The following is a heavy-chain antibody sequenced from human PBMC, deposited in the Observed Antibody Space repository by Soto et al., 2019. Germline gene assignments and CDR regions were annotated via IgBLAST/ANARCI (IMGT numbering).Heavy chain of an antibody. CDR2: INYSGTT. D-gene: IGHD3-3*01. CDR3: ARGGWRQIDY. J-gene: IGHJ4*02. Sequence: PSETLSLTCAVYGGSFGAYSWTWIRQTPGKGLEWIGEINYSGTTYYNPSLEGRATISVDTSKNQFSLKLTSVTAADTAVYYCARGGWRQIDYWGQGTLVTVSS. V-gene: IGHV4-34*01. CDR1: GGSFGAYS.